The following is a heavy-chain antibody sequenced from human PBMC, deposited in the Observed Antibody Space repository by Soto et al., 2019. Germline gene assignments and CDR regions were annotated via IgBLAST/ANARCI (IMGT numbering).Heavy chain of an antibody. J-gene: IGHJ6*02. CDR1: GYTFTSYD. CDR2: MNPNSGNT. D-gene: IGHD6-6*01. Sequence: ASVKVSCKASGYTFTSYDINWVRQATGQGLEWMGWMNPNSGNTGYAQKFQGRVTMTRNTSISTAYMELSSLRSEDTAVYYCAKLLVRRPYYYYGMDVWGQGTTVTVSS. V-gene: IGHV1-8*01. CDR3: AKLLVRRPYYYYGMDV.